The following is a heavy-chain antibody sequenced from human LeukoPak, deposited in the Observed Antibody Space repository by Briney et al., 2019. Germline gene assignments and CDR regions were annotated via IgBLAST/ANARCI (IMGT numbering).Heavy chain of an antibody. CDR1: GGSISSYY. V-gene: IGHV4-59*08. CDR3: ASNIPTSTTSPPLGY. Sequence: SETLSLTCTVSGGSISSYYWSWIRQPAGKGLEWIGYIDYSGRTKYNPSLKSRVTISVDTSKNQFSLKLSSVTATDTAVYYCASNIPTSTTSPPLGYWGQGTLVTVSS. D-gene: IGHD1-26*01. CDR2: IDYSGRT. J-gene: IGHJ4*02.